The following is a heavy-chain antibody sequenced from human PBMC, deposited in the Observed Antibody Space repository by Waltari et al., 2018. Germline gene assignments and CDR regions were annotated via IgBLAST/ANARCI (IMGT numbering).Heavy chain of an antibody. CDR2: ICGRGGST. D-gene: IGHD3-3*01. Sequence: EVQLLESGGGLVQPGGSLRLSCAASGFTFSSYAMSWVSQAPGKGLEWVSAICGRGGSTYDADSVKGRFTIARDNSKNTLYLQMNSLRAEDTAVYYCAKVTPITIFGVVISPYYYYGMDVWGQGTTVTVSS. CDR1: GFTFSSYA. J-gene: IGHJ6*02. V-gene: IGHV3-23*01. CDR3: AKVTPITIFGVVISPYYYYGMDV.